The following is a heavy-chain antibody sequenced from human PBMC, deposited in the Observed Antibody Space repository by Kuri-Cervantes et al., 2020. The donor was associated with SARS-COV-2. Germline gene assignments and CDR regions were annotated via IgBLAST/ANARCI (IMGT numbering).Heavy chain of an antibody. D-gene: IGHD4-17*01. CDR2: IYHSGST. CDR1: GGSISSGGYY. J-gene: IGHJ4*02. V-gene: IGHV4-30-2*01. CDR3: ARVGDRTSTKFDY. Sequence: LRLSCTVSGGSISSGGYYWSWIRQPPGKGLEWIGYIYHSGSTYYNPSLKSRVTISVDRSKNQFTLKPSSVTAADTAVYYCARVGDRTSTKFDYGGQGTLVTVSS.